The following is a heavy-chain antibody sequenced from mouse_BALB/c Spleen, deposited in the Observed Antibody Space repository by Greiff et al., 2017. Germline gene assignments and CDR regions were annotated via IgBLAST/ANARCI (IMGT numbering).Heavy chain of an antibody. CDR1: GFSLTSYG. J-gene: IGHJ2*01. V-gene: IGHV2-9*02. D-gene: IGHD2-14*01. CDR2: IWAGGST. CDR3: ARDSHRYLDY. Sequence: VKLMESGPGLVAPSQSLSITCTVSGFSLTSYGVHWVRQPPGKGLEWLGVIWAGGSTNYNSALMSRLSISKDNSKSQVFLKMNSLQTDDTAMYYCARDSHRYLDYWGQGTTLTVSS.